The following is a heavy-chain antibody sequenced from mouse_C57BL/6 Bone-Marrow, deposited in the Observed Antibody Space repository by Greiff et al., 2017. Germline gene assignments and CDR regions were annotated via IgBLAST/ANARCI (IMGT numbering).Heavy chain of an antibody. CDR3: ARSYDYDDYTMDY. Sequence: VQLQQPGAELVKPGASVKLSCKASGYTFTNYWMYWVKQRPGQGLDWIGMMHPNGGSPDYNEKFKSEATLSVDKSARTAYMELSSLTSEDSAVYYCARSYDYDDYTMDYWGQGTSVTVSS. CDR2: MHPNGGSP. J-gene: IGHJ4*01. D-gene: IGHD2-4*01. V-gene: IGHV1-64*01. CDR1: GYTFTNYW.